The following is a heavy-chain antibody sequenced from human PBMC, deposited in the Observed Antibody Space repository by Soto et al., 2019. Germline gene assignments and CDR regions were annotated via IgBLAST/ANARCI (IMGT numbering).Heavy chain of an antibody. D-gene: IGHD3-22*01. CDR2: ISYDGSNT. CDR3: ARDTSGARYSGDYWGLSDY. V-gene: IGHV3-30*03. Sequence: QVQLVESGGGVVQPGRSLRLSCAASGFTFSAHGIHWVRQAPGKGLEWVAVISYDGSNTYYADSVKGRFTISRDNSKNMVYLQMNSLRPEDTAVYYCARDTSGARYSGDYWGLSDYWGQGTLVTVS. CDR1: GFTFSAHG. J-gene: IGHJ4*02.